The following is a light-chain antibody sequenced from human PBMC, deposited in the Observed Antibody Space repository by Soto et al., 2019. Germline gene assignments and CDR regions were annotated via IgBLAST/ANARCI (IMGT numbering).Light chain of an antibody. CDR1: ESVSSN. CDR2: GAS. Sequence: EILMTQSPATLSVSAGERATLTCRASESVSSNLVWYQQKPGKAPSLLIYGASTIPNGIPARFSGSGSGTEFTLTISSMQAEDFVVYYCQQYNNWPTWTFGQGTKVEIK. V-gene: IGKV3-15*01. CDR3: QQYNNWPTWT. J-gene: IGKJ1*01.